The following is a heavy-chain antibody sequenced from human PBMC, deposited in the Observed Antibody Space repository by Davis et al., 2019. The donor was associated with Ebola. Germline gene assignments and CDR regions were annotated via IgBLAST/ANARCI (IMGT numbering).Heavy chain of an antibody. J-gene: IGHJ6*02. CDR2: IYYSGST. D-gene: IGHD3-10*01. Sequence: SETLSLTCTVSGGSISSSSYYWGWIRQPPGKGLEWIGSIYYSGSTYYNPSLKNRVTISVDTSKNQFSLKLSSVTAADTAVYYCARRRAWVRGVIIKGNYGMDVWGQGTTVTVSS. V-gene: IGHV4-39*07. CDR1: GGSISSSSYY. CDR3: ARRRAWVRGVIIKGNYGMDV.